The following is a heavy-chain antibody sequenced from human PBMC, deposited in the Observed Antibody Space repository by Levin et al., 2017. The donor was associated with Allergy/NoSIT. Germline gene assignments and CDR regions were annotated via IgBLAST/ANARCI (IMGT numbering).Heavy chain of an antibody. Sequence: GESLKISCAASGFTFSSYSMNWVRQAPGKGLEWVSYISSSSSTIYYADSVKGRFTISRDNAKNSLYLQMNSLRAEDTAVYYCARDGSEQQLPFDYWGQGTLVTVSS. D-gene: IGHD6-13*01. CDR3: ARDGSEQQLPFDY. J-gene: IGHJ4*02. CDR2: ISSSSSTI. V-gene: IGHV3-48*01. CDR1: GFTFSSYS.